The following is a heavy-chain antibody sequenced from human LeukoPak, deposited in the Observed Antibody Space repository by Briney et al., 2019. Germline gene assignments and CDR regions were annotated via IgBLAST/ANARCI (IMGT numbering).Heavy chain of an antibody. CDR1: GGSISSYY. Sequence: AETLSLTCTVSGGSISSYYWSWIRQPPGKGLEWIGYIYYSGSTNYKPSVKSRVTISVDTSKNQFSLKLSSATAADTAVYYCARGGYYGSGNDFRFDPWGQGTLVTVSS. D-gene: IGHD3-10*01. CDR2: IYYSGST. J-gene: IGHJ5*02. CDR3: ARGGYYGSGNDFRFDP. V-gene: IGHV4-59*01.